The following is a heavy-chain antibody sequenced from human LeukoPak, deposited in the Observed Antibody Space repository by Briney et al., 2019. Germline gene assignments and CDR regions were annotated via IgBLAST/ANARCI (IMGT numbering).Heavy chain of an antibody. J-gene: IGHJ4*02. CDR2: ISYDGSNK. CDR3: ARLHYYDSSGPFDY. CDR1: GFTFSSYA. Sequence: GGSLRLSCAASGFTFSSYAMHLVRQAPGKGLEWVAVISYDGSNKYYADSVKGRFTISRDNSKNTLYLQMNSLRAEDTAVYYCARLHYYDSSGPFDYWGQGTLVTVSS. V-gene: IGHV3-30-3*01. D-gene: IGHD3-22*01.